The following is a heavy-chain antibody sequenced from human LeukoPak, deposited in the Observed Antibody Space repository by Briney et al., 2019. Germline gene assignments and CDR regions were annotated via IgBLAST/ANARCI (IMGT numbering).Heavy chain of an antibody. J-gene: IGHJ4*02. CDR1: GFTFSSYG. CDR2: ISYDGSSK. CDR3: AKDSYYYGSGSYDV. V-gene: IGHV3-30*18. D-gene: IGHD3-10*01. Sequence: GGSLRLSCAASGFTFSSYGMHWVRQAPGKGLEWVAVISYDGSSKYYADSVKGRFTISRDNSKNTLYLQMNSLRAEDTAVYYCAKDSYYYGSGSYDVWGQGTLVTVSS.